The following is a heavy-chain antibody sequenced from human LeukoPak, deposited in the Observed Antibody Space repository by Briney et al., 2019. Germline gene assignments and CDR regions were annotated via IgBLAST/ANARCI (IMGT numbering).Heavy chain of an antibody. Sequence: ALVKASCKASGYTFTSYAIHWVRQAPGHRLEWMGWINAGNGNTKYSQKFQGRVTITMDTSASTAYMELSSLTSEDTAVYYCARDRFSYGSGSYLRWLDPWGQGTLVTVSS. CDR2: INAGNGNT. CDR3: ARDRFSYGSGSYLRWLDP. D-gene: IGHD3-10*01. V-gene: IGHV1-3*01. CDR1: GYTFTSYA. J-gene: IGHJ5*02.